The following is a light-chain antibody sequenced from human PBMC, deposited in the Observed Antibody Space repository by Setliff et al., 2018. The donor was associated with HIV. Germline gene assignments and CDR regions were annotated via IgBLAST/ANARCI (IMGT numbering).Light chain of an antibody. J-gene: IGLJ1*01. CDR3: SSFAGRLQV. V-gene: IGLV2-11*01. CDR1: SSDVGSYNY. Sequence: QSVLTQPRSVSGSPGQSVTIPCTRTSSDVGSYNYVTWYQQHPGKVPKLMIYDVTRRPSGVPDRFSGSRSGNTASLTISGLQAEDEADYYCSSFAGRLQVFGTGTKVTVL. CDR2: DVT.